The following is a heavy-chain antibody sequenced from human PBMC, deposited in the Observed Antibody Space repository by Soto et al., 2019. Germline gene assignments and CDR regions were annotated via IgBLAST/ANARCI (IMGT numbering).Heavy chain of an antibody. Sequence: QPWGSLRLSCAASGFTFINYVIHFFRHSPFKWLEWVAVISYDGSNKYYADSVRGRFTISRDNSKNTLFLQMNSLRPEDTAVYYCAKDQYQLIRRCYGLDVWGQGTAVTVSS. CDR1: GFTFINYV. D-gene: IGHD2-2*01. J-gene: IGHJ6*02. CDR3: AKDQYQLIRRCYGLDV. CDR2: ISYDGSNK. V-gene: IGHV3-30*18.